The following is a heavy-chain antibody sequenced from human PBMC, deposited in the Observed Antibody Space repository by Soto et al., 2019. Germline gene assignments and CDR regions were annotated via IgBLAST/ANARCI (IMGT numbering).Heavy chain of an antibody. Sequence: SGPTLVNPTQTLTLTCTFSGFSLSTSGVGVGWIRQPPGKALEWLALIYWDDDKRYSPSLKSRLTITKDTSKNQVVLTMTNMDPVDTATYYCAHSGDITVVREPHGYFDYWGQGTLGTVSS. CDR3: AHSGDITVVREPHGYFDY. J-gene: IGHJ4*02. CDR1: GFSLSTSGVG. CDR2: IYWDDDK. D-gene: IGHD3-10*01. V-gene: IGHV2-5*02.